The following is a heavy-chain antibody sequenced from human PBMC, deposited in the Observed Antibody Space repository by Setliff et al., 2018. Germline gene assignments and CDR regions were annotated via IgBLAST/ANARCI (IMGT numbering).Heavy chain of an antibody. CDR1: GYTFTNYG. Sequence: ASVKVSCKASGYTFTNYGFTWVRQAPGQGLEWMGMIITNTGKTSYPKKFQGRVTMTTDTYTGTGYMELRSLTSDDAAVYFCARFGGSCSSSSCYASDLWGQGTMVT. V-gene: IGHV1-18*01. D-gene: IGHD2-2*01. CDR2: IITNTGKT. CDR3: ARFGGSCSSSSCYASDL. J-gene: IGHJ3*01.